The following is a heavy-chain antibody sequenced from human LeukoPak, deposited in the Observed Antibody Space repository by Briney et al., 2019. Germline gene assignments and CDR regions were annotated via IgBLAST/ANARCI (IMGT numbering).Heavy chain of an antibody. CDR1: GYTFTSYA. Sequence: ASVKVSCKASGYTFTSYAMHWVRQAPGLRLEWMGWINAGNGNTKYSQKFQGRVTITRDTSASTAYMELSSLRSEDTAVYYCARDFSYYGMDVWGQGTTVTVSS. CDR2: INAGNGNT. J-gene: IGHJ6*02. D-gene: IGHD2/OR15-2a*01. CDR3: ARDFSYYGMDV. V-gene: IGHV1-3*01.